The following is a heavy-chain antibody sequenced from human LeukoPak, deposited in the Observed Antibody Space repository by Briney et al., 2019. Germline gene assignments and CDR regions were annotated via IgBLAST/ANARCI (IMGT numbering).Heavy chain of an antibody. J-gene: IGHJ4*02. D-gene: IGHD5-24*01. CDR3: TTARRASSSLDY. CDR1: GLTFSSAR. Sequence: GGSLRLSCTASGLTFSSARMSWVRQAPGKGLEWIGHIRGKADGGTPDYAAPVKGKFTISRDDSKSTLFLQMDSLQIEDTAVYYCTTARRASSSLDYWGQGTLVTVSS. V-gene: IGHV3-15*01. CDR2: IRGKADGGTP.